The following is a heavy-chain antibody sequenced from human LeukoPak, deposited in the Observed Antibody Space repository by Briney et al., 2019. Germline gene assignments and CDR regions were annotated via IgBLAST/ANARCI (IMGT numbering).Heavy chain of an antibody. Sequence: GESLKISCKGSGYSFTSYWIGWVRQMPGKGLAWMGIIYPGDSDTRYSPSFQGQVTISADKSISTAYLQWSSLKASDTAIYYCARLRTTVTYYYYMDVWGKGTTVTVSS. CDR1: GYSFTSYW. CDR3: ARLRTTVTYYYYMDV. CDR2: IYPGDSDT. V-gene: IGHV5-51*01. J-gene: IGHJ6*03. D-gene: IGHD4-17*01.